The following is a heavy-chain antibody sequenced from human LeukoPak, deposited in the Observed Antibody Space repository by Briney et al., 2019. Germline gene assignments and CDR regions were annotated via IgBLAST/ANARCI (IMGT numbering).Heavy chain of an antibody. CDR3: ARGPGYSSGWYFFDY. CDR2: IYGGGST. V-gene: IGHV3-53*01. J-gene: IGHJ4*02. CDR1: GFTISSNF. Sequence: PGGSLRLFCAASGFTISSNFMSWVRQAPGKGLEWVSVIYGGGSTYYADSVKGRFTISRDTFQGTLSLQMDSLRAEDTAVYYCARGPGYSSGWYFFDYWGRGTLVTVSS. D-gene: IGHD6-13*01.